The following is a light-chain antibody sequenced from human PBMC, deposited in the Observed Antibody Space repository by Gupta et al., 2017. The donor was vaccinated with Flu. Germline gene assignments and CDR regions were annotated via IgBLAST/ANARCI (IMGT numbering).Light chain of an antibody. CDR3: SSYTNTNTVVV. J-gene: IGLJ2*01. CDR2: DVS. Sequence: QSALTPPASVSGSPGPSIAISCTGTSSAVGGYVYVSWYQQPPGKAPELLIFDVSRRPSPISDRFSGSKSGNTASLTISGLLAEEEAYYYCSSYTNTNTVVVFGGGTKLTVL. CDR1: SSAVGGYVY. V-gene: IGLV2-14*01.